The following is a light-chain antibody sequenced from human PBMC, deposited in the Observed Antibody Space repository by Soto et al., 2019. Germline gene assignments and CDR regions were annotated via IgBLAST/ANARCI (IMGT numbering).Light chain of an antibody. CDR1: SSDVGGYNY. Sequence: QSVLTQPASVSGSPGQSITISCTGTSSDVGGYNYVSWYQQHPGKAPKLMIYEVSNRPSGVSHRFSGSKSGNMASLTVSGLQTEDEADYYCSSFTSSSTQVLGGGTKVTVL. CDR2: EVS. V-gene: IGLV2-14*01. CDR3: SSFTSSSTQV. J-gene: IGLJ3*02.